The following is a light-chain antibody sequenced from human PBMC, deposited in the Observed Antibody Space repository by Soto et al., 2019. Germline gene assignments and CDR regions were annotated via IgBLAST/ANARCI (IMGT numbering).Light chain of an antibody. J-gene: IGKJ4*01. Sequence: EIVMRQWQDTHSVSPGERVTISCRASQSVSTDLAWYQQTPGQAPRLLIFGASTRATGIPARFSGSGSGTGYTLTICSLQTADFATYYCQRLESYPSTFGGGTKVDIK. CDR3: QRLESYPST. CDR2: GAS. CDR1: QSVSTD. V-gene: IGKV3D-15*01.